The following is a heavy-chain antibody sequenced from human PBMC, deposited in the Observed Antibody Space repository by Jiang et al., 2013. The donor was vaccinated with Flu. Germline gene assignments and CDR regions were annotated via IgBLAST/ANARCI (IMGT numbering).Heavy chain of an antibody. CDR2: ISAYNGNT. D-gene: IGHD3-22*01. CDR3: ARDGATYYYDSSGYAQDY. J-gene: IGHJ4*02. CDR1: GYTFTSYG. Sequence: SGAEVKKPGASVKVSCKASGYTFTSYGISWVRQAPGQGLEWMGWISAYNGNTNYAQKLQGRATMTTDTSTSTAYMELRSLRSDDTAVYYCARDGATYYYDSSGYAQDYWGQGTLVTVSS. V-gene: IGHV1-18*01.